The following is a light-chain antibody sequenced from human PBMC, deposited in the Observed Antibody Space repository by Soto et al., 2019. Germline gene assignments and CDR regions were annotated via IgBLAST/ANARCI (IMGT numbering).Light chain of an antibody. Sequence: EIVMTQSPATLSVSPGERATLSCRASQSVSSNLAWYQQKPGQAPRLLIYGASTRATGIPARFSGSGSGTEFNLTVISLQSEDFAVYYCQQYNNWPITFGGGTKVESK. V-gene: IGKV3-15*01. CDR2: GAS. J-gene: IGKJ4*01. CDR3: QQYNNWPIT. CDR1: QSVSSN.